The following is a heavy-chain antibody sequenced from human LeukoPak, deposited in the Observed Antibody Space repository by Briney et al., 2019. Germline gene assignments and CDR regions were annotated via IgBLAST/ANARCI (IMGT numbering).Heavy chain of an antibody. J-gene: IGHJ6*02. CDR3: ARDQDEGATEDPYYYYGMDV. CDR2: IWYDGSNK. CDR1: GFTSSSYG. D-gene: IGHD1-26*01. V-gene: IGHV3-33*01. Sequence: GGSLRLSCAASGFTSSSYGMHWVRQAPGKGLEWVAVIWYDGSNKYYADSVKGRFTISRDNSKNTLYLQMNSLRAEDTAVYYCARDQDEGATEDPYYYYGMDVWGQGTTVTVSS.